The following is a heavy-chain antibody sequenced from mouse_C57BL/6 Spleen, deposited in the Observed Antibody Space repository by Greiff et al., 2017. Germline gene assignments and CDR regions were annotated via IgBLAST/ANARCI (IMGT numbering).Heavy chain of an antibody. D-gene: IGHD1-1*01. CDR2: IWSGGST. CDR3: ARSSFYYGSSYGYFDV. V-gene: IGHV2-2*01. J-gene: IGHJ1*03. Sequence: VQVVESGPGLVQPSQSLSITCTVSGFSLTSYGVHWVRQSPGKGLEWLGVIWSGGSTDYNAALISRLSISKDNSKSQVFFKMNCLQADDTAIYYFARSSFYYGSSYGYFDVWGTGTTVTVSS. CDR1: GFSLTSYG.